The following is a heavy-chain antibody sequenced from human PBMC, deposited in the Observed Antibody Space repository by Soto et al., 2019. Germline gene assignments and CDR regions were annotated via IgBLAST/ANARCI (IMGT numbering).Heavy chain of an antibody. J-gene: IGHJ4*02. D-gene: IGHD3-3*01. CDR2: IYYSGST. CDR3: ARRGDFWSGYYSFGM. Sequence: SETLSLTCTVSGGSISSYYWSWIRQPPGKGLEWIGYIYYSGSTNYNPSLKSRVTISVDTSKNQFSLKLSSVTAADTAVYYCARRGDFWSGYYSFGMWGQGTLVTVSS. V-gene: IGHV4-59*08. CDR1: GGSISSYY.